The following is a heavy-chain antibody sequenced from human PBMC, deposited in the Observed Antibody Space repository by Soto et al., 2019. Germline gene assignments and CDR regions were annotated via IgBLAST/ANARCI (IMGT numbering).Heavy chain of an antibody. J-gene: IGHJ4*02. D-gene: IGHD2-8*02. V-gene: IGHV3-48*03. CDR3: ARDFFGDTGLRTGSDF. CDR1: GFTFSTYE. CDR2: ISGSGSTI. Sequence: EVQLVESGGGLVQPGGSLRLSCAASGFTFSTYEINWVRQAPGKGLEWVSYISGSGSTIYYADSVKGRFTISRDNAQNSLYLQMNSLRVEDTAVYYCARDFFGDTGLRTGSDFWGQATLVTVSS.